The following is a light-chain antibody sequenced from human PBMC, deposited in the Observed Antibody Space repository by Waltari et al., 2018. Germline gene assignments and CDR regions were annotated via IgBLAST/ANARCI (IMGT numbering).Light chain of an antibody. V-gene: IGKV3-11*01. J-gene: IGKJ4*01. CDR3: HQRNNWPPT. Sequence: ETVLTQSPATLSLSPGQRATLSCRASQYVSTFLAWYQQRPGQAPRLLMYDTSKRAPGTPARFSGSGSGTDFTLTISSLEPEDFAVYYCHQRNNWPPTFGGGTRVEIK. CDR2: DTS. CDR1: QYVSTF.